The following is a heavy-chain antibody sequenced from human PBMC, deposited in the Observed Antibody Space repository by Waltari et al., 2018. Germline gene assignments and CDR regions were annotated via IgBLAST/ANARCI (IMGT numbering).Heavy chain of an antibody. CDR2: INHAGYT. CDR1: GGSLSSFY. CDR3: VRLEDCTGPGGNCYSADSFAMDV. J-gene: IGHJ6*02. Sequence: QVQLQQWGAGVLQPSETLSLTCAVYGGSLSSFYWGWIRQPPGKGLGWIGEINHAGYTNYNPSLRSRVSLLVDTSKSQFSLKVSTVTAADTAVYYCVRLEDCTGPGGNCYSADSFAMDVWGQGTTVTVSS. D-gene: IGHD2-8*02. V-gene: IGHV4-34*02.